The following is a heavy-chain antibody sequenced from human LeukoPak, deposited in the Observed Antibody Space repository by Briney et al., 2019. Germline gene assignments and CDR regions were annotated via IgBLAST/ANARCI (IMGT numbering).Heavy chain of an antibody. D-gene: IGHD3-3*01. CDR3: ARATYYGHWFDP. CDR1: GGSISSGGYY. CDR2: IYYSGST. Sequence: SQTLSLTCTVSGGSISSGGYYWSWIRQHPGTGLEWIGYIYYSGSTYYNPSLKSRVTISVDTSKNQFSLKLSSVTAADTAVYYCARATYYGHWFDPWGQGTLVTVSS. J-gene: IGHJ5*02. V-gene: IGHV4-31*03.